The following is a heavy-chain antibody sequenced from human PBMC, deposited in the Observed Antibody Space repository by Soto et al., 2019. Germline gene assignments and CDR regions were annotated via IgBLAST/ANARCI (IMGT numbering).Heavy chain of an antibody. CDR3: ARVGRYDFWSGYSPMYNWFDP. J-gene: IGHJ5*02. D-gene: IGHD3-3*01. CDR1: GGSISSYY. CDR2: IYYSGST. Sequence: SETLSLTCTVSGGSISSYYWSRIRQPPGKGLEWIGYIYYSGSTNYNPSLKSRVTISVDTSKNQFSLKLSSVTAADTAVYYCARVGRYDFWSGYSPMYNWFDPWGKGTLVTVSS. V-gene: IGHV4-59*01.